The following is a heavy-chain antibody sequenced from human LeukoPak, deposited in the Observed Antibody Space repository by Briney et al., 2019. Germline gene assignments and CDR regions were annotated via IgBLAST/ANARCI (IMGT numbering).Heavy chain of an antibody. Sequence: GGSLRLSRSPSGFTFSDYDMNGVRQAPGKGREWVSSISGLSSYTYYGESVKGRFSISRDNAKNSLYLQMNSLGAEDTATYYCGRAFPPLRTSSAGDLWGEGSLVTVSS. CDR2: ISGLSSYT. CDR3: GRAFPPLRTSSAGDL. J-gene: IGHJ4*02. D-gene: IGHD3-16*01. CDR1: GFTFSDYD. V-gene: IGHV3-21*01.